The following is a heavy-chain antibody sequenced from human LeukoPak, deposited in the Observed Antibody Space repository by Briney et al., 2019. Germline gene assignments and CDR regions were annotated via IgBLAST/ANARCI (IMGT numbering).Heavy chain of an antibody. V-gene: IGHV3-23*01. CDR3: AKSPLSAGYCSGGSCYVLNY. Sequence: GRSLRLSCAASGFTFSSYAMSWVRQAPGKGLEWVSAISGSGGNTYYADSVKGRFTISRDNSKNTLYLQMNSLRAEDTAVYYCAKSPLSAGYCSGGSCYVLNYWGQGTLVTVSS. D-gene: IGHD2-15*01. CDR2: ISGSGGNT. CDR1: GFTFSSYA. J-gene: IGHJ4*02.